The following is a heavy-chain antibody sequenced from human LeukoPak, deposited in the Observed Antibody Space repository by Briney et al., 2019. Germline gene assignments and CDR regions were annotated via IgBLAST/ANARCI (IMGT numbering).Heavy chain of an antibody. D-gene: IGHD1-7*01. CDR3: ARVGYWGNWNYRSSRYYYYGMDV. V-gene: IGHV1-8*01. J-gene: IGHJ6*02. CDR1: GYTFTSYD. CDR2: MNPNSGNT. Sequence: ASVKVSCKASGYTFTSYDINWVRQATGQGLEWMGWMNPNSGNTGYAQKFQGRVTMTRNTSISTAYMELSSLRSEDTAVYYCARVGYWGNWNYRSSRYYYYGMDVWGQGTTVTVSS.